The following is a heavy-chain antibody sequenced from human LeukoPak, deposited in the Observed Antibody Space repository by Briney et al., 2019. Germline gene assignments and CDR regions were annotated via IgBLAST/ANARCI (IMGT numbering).Heavy chain of an antibody. CDR2: INPNSGAT. CDR3: ARVKKLMPELEF. Sequence: GASVKVSCKSSGYTFTGYFIHWVRQAPGQGLEWMGWINPNSGATKYAQKFQGRVSMTRDTSINTAYMDLTNLRSDDTAIFYCARVKKLMPELEFWGQGTLVTVSS. J-gene: IGHJ4*02. CDR1: GYTFTGYF. V-gene: IGHV1-2*02. D-gene: IGHD2-2*01.